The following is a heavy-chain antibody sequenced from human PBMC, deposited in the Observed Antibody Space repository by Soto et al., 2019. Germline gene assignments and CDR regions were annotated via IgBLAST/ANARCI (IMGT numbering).Heavy chain of an antibody. Sequence: GGSLRLSCAASGFTFSSYWMHWVRQAPGKGLVWVSRINSDGSSTSYADSVKGRFTISRDNAKNTLYLQMNSLRAEDTAVYYCARGGSSSSVYNWLDPWGQGTLVTVSS. CDR3: ARGGSSSSVYNWLDP. V-gene: IGHV3-74*01. CDR2: INSDGSST. CDR1: GFTFSSYW. J-gene: IGHJ5*02. D-gene: IGHD6-6*01.